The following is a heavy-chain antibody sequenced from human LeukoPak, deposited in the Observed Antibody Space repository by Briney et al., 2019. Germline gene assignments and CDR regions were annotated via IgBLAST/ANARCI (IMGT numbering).Heavy chain of an antibody. CDR3: TRENYVPDP. Sequence: GGSLRLSCAASGYRFSPYWMSWVRQTPGKGPEWVASISDGGRATYYGDSVRGRFTISRDDARNSLFLQMNGLRADDTAVYYCTRENYVPDPWGQGTLVTVSS. V-gene: IGHV3-7*03. J-gene: IGHJ5*02. CDR1: GYRFSPYW. D-gene: IGHD3-10*02. CDR2: ISDGGRAT.